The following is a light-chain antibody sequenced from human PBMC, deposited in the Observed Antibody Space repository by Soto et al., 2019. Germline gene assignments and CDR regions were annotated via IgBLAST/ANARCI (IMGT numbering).Light chain of an antibody. V-gene: IGLV2-14*01. Sequence: QSVLTQPASVSGSPGQSITICCTGTSSDVGGYNYVSWYQQHPGKAPKLIIYEVSNRPSGVSNRFSGSKSGNTASLTISGLQAEDEADYYCSSYTSSSTPVVFGTGTKLTVL. CDR3: SSYTSSSTPVV. CDR1: SSDVGGYNY. CDR2: EVS. J-gene: IGLJ1*01.